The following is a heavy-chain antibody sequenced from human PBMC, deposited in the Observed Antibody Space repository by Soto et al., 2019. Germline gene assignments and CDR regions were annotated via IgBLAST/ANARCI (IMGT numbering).Heavy chain of an antibody. D-gene: IGHD3-22*01. CDR2: IIPILGIA. V-gene: IGHV1-69*02. J-gene: IGHJ1*01. Sequence: QVQLVQSGAEVKKPGSSVKVSCKASGGTFSSYTISWVRQAPGQGLEWMGRIIPILGIANYAQKFQGIVTMTADKSTSTAYMELSSLRSADTAVYYCARGIGSSGPGRPKYFQHCGQGTLVPVSS. CDR1: GGTFSSYT. CDR3: ARGIGSSGPGRPKYFQH.